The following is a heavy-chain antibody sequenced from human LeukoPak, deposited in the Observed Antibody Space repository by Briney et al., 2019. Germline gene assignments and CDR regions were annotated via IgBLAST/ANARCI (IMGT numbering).Heavy chain of an antibody. CDR3: ARQLRGGYSYSDY. Sequence: GESLRISCKASGYTFTSKWIGWVRQMPGKGLEWMGMIYPGDSDTRYSPSFQGQVTISADKSISTAYMQWSSLKASDSAIYYCARQLRGGYSYSDYWGRGTLVTVSS. CDR1: GYTFTSKW. CDR2: IYPGDSDT. J-gene: IGHJ4*02. V-gene: IGHV5-51*01. D-gene: IGHD5-18*01.